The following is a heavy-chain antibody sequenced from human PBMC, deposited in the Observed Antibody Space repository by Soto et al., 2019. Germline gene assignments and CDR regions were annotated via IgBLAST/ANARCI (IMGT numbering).Heavy chain of an antibody. CDR3: ARFVPNESWFDP. CDR2: IYYSGST. CDR1: GGSISSSSYY. J-gene: IGHJ5*02. V-gene: IGHV4-39*01. D-gene: IGHD1-1*01. Sequence: QLQLQESGPGLVKPSETLSLTCTVSGGSISSSSYYWGWIRQPPGKGLEWIGSIYYSGSTYYNPSLKRRVTISVDTSKTQFSLKLSSVTAADTAVYYCARFVPNESWFDPWGQGTLVTVSS.